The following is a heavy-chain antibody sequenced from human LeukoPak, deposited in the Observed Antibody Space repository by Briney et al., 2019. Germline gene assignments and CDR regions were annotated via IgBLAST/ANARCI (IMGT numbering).Heavy chain of an antibody. J-gene: IGHJ4*02. D-gene: IGHD3-9*01. CDR1: GFTFSSYA. Sequence: PGGSLRLSCAASGFTFSSYAMSWVRQTPGKGLEWVSAISGSGGSTYYADSVKGRFTISRDNSKNTLYLQMNSLRAEDTAVYYCAKGDDILTGYSNFDYWGQGTLVTVSS. CDR2: ISGSGGST. CDR3: AKGDDILTGYSNFDY. V-gene: IGHV3-23*01.